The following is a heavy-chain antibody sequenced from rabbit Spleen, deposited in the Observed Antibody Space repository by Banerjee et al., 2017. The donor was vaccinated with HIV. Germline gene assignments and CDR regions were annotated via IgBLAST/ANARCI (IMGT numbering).Heavy chain of an antibody. J-gene: IGHJ2*01. D-gene: IGHD1-1*01. CDR3: ARNYVNVFDP. V-gene: IGHV1S45*01. CDR1: GFSFSSNW. Sequence: LEESGGDLVKPGGTLTLTCTVSGFSFSSNWICWVRQAPGKGLEWIACIDTSDGDTDYANWPKGRFTISKASSTTVTLKMTSLTAADTATYFCARNYVNVFDPWGPGTLVTVS. CDR2: IDTSDGDT.